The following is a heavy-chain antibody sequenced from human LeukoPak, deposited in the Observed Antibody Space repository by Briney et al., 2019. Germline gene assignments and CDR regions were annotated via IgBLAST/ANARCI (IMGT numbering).Heavy chain of an antibody. V-gene: IGHV4-30-4*01. D-gene: IGHD4-17*01. CDR1: GGSISSGDYY. J-gene: IGHJ3*02. CDR3: ARQLSPWSLYGDFTNPTHAFDN. CDR2: IYYSGST. Sequence: PSETLSLTCTVSGGSISSGDYYWSWIRQPPGKGLEWIGYIYYSGSTYYNPSLKSRVTISVDTSKNQFSLKLSSVTAADTAVYYCARQLSPWSLYGDFTNPTHAFDNWGQGTMVTVSS.